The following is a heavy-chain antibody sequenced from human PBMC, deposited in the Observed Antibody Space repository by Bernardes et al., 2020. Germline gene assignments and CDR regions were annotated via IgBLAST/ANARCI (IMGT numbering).Heavy chain of an antibody. D-gene: IGHD3-3*01. V-gene: IGHV3-30*18. CDR3: AKDSGSEIFGVVIPWAYYYYGMDV. Sequence: SLRLSCAASGFTFSSYGMHWVRQAPGKGLEWVAVISYDGSNKYYADSVKGRFTISRDNSKNTLYLQMNSLRAEDTAVYYCAKDSGSEIFGVVIPWAYYYYGMDVWGQGTTVTVSS. J-gene: IGHJ6*02. CDR1: GFTFSSYG. CDR2: ISYDGSNK.